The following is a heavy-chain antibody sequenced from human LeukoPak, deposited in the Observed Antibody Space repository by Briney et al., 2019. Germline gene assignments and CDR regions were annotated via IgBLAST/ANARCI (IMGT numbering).Heavy chain of an antibody. CDR2: FHTSGST. CDR1: GVSIRSYY. J-gene: IGHJ6*03. Sequence: SETLSLTCTVSGVSIRSYYWSWIRQPAGKGLEWIGRFHTSGSTNYNPSLKSRVTISVDTSKNQFSLKLSSVTAADTAVYYCAKGEMATITYYYYYYMDVWGKGTTVTVSS. D-gene: IGHD5-24*01. V-gene: IGHV4-4*07. CDR3: AKGEMATITYYYYYYMDV.